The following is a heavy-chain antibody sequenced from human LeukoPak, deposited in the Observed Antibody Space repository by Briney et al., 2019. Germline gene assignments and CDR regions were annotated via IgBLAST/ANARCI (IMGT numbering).Heavy chain of an antibody. Sequence: PSETLSLTCAVYGGSFSGYYWTWIRQPPGKGLEWNGEINHSGSTNYNPSLKSRVSISLDTSKNQFSLKLSSVTAADTAVYYCARVGTYYRSLDSWGQGTLVTVSS. D-gene: IGHD3-10*01. CDR1: GGSFSGYY. CDR2: INHSGST. V-gene: IGHV4-34*01. J-gene: IGHJ4*02. CDR3: ARVGTYYRSLDS.